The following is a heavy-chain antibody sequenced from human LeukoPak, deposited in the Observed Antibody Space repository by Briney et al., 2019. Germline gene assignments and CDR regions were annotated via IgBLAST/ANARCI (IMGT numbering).Heavy chain of an antibody. D-gene: IGHD6-13*01. J-gene: IGHJ4*02. CDR2: IRSKDNNYAT. CDR1: GFTFSGSA. V-gene: IGHV3-73*01. Sequence: GVTVRLSCAACGFTFSGSAMHWVRQGYGKGLEWVGRIRSKDNNYATTYDASVKGRFTISRHDSKNTAYLQKNSLKTEDAAVYYCTRTVAGAFDYWGQGTLVTVSS. CDR3: TRTVAGAFDY.